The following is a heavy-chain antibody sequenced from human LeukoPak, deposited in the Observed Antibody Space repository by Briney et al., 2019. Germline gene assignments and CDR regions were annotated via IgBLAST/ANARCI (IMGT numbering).Heavy chain of an antibody. V-gene: IGHV1-69*04. CDR1: GGTFSSYA. CDR3: ARTGVEMATIYYYYYGMDV. D-gene: IGHD5-24*01. Sequence: SVKVSCKASGGTFSSYAISWVRQAPGQGREWMGRIIPILGIANYAQKFQGRVTITADKSTSTAYMELSSLRSEDTAVYYCARTGVEMATIYYYYYGMDVWGQGTTVTVSS. CDR2: IIPILGIA. J-gene: IGHJ6*02.